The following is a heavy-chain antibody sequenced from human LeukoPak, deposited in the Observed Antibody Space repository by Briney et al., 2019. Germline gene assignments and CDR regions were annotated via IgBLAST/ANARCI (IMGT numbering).Heavy chain of an antibody. Sequence: GGSLRLSCEVAGFVFGNYWMHWVRQAPGKGLEWVSRIKTEGSDTTYAASVKGRFTISRDNAKNTLFLHMNSLRAEDTAVYYCARGWNGDYWGQGILVTVSS. CDR2: IKTEGSDT. CDR3: ARGWNGDY. CDR1: GFVFGNYW. V-gene: IGHV3-74*01. J-gene: IGHJ4*02. D-gene: IGHD1-1*01.